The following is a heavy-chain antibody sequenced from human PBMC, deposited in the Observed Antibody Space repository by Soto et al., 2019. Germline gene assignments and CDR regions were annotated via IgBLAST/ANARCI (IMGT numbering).Heavy chain of an antibody. D-gene: IGHD3-3*02. J-gene: IGHJ4*02. CDR1: GFMVSNYA. CDR2: ITGSGDDT. V-gene: IGHV3-23*01. Sequence: EVQLLESGGGLVQPGGSLRLSCAASGFMVSNYAMSWVRQAPGKGLEWFSAITGSGDDTYHAESVKGRFIISRDNSKNTLYLQMNSLRAEDTAIYYCAKGSRTSRPYYFDYWGQGTLVTVSS. CDR3: AKGSRTSRPYYFDY.